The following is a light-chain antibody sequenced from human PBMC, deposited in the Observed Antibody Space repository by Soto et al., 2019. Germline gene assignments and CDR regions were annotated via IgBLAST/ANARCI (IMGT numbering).Light chain of an antibody. CDR2: AAS. J-gene: IGKJ1*01. V-gene: IGKV1-12*01. Sequence: DIQMTQSPSSVSESVGDRVTITRRASQGINNWLDWYQQKPGKAPKLLYAASTLQSGVPSRFSGSGSGTDYTLTINSLQPEDFATYYCQQAASVPMTFGQGTKVEIK. CDR3: QQAASVPMT. CDR1: QGINNW.